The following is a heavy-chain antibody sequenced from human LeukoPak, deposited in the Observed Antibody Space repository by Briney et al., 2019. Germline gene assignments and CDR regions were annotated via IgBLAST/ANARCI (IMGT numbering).Heavy chain of an antibody. D-gene: IGHD2-2*02. V-gene: IGHV3-21*01. Sequence: GGSLRLSCAASGFTFSSYSMNWVRQAPGKGLEWVSSISSSSSYIYYADSVKGRFTISRDNAKNSLYLQMNSLRAEDTAVYYCARDKWELLYEINNYYMDVWGKGTTVTVSS. J-gene: IGHJ6*03. CDR2: ISSSSSYI. CDR3: ARDKWELLYEINNYYMDV. CDR1: GFTFSSYS.